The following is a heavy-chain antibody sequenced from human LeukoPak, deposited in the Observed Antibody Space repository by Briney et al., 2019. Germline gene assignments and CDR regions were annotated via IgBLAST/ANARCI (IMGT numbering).Heavy chain of an antibody. CDR2: INYSGST. V-gene: IGHV4-59*08. Sequence: SETLSLTCTVSGGSISSYYWSWIRQPPGKGLEWIGYINYSGSTNYNPSLKSRVTISVATSKNQFSLKLSSVTAADTAVYYCASMITFGGVIVGDYWGQGTLVTVSS. D-gene: IGHD3-16*02. CDR1: GGSISSYY. J-gene: IGHJ4*02. CDR3: ASMITFGGVIVGDY.